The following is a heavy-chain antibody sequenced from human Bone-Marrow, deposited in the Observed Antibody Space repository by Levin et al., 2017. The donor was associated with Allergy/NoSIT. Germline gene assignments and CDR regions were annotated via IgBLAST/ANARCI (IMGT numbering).Heavy chain of an antibody. CDR1: GYSFTSYW. D-gene: IGHD5-12*01. V-gene: IGHV5-51*01. CDR2: IYPGDSDT. Sequence: TGESLKISCKGSGYSFTSYWIGWVRQMPGKGLEWMGIIYPGDSDTRYSPSFQGQVTISADKSISTAYLQWSSLKASDTAMYYCASRVYNYSGYENAFDIWGQGTMVTVSS. CDR3: ASRVYNYSGYENAFDI. J-gene: IGHJ3*02.